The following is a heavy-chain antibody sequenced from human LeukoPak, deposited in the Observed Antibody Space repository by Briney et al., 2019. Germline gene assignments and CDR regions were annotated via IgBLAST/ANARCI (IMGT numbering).Heavy chain of an antibody. CDR1: GYTFTDYY. CDR2: INPSGGST. CDR3: AREGNAYDY. V-gene: IGHV1-46*01. J-gene: IGHJ4*02. D-gene: IGHD3-16*01. Sequence: ASVKVSCKASGYTFTDYYIHWVRQAPGQGLEWMGIINPSGGSTSYAQKFQGRVTMTRDTSISTAYMELSRLTSDDTAVYYCAREGNAYDYWGQGTLVTVSS.